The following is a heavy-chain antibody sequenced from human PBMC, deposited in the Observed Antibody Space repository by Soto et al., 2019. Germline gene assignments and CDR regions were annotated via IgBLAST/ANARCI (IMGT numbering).Heavy chain of an antibody. V-gene: IGHV3-30-3*01. D-gene: IGHD4-17*01. CDR2: ISYDGSNK. J-gene: IGHJ4*02. Sequence: PGGSLRLSCAASGFTFSSYAMHWVRQAPGKGLEWVAVISYDGSNKYYADSVKGRFTISRDNSKNTLYLQMNSLRAEDTAVYYCARGRATVVTRATYYFDYRGQRSLVTVSS. CDR1: GFTFSSYA. CDR3: ARGRATVVTRATYYFDY.